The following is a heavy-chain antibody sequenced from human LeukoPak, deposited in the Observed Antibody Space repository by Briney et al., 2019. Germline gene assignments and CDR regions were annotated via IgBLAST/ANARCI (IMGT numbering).Heavy chain of an antibody. V-gene: IGHV1-69*13. CDR1: GGTFSSYA. J-gene: IGHJ5*02. CDR3: ARDLTHPHNWFDP. Sequence: SVKVSCKASGGTFSSYAISWVRQAPGQGLEWVGGIIPIFGTANYAQKFQGRVTITADESTSTAYMELSSLRSEDTAVYYCARDLTHPHNWFDPWGQGTLVTVSS. D-gene: IGHD3-9*01. CDR2: IIPIFGTA.